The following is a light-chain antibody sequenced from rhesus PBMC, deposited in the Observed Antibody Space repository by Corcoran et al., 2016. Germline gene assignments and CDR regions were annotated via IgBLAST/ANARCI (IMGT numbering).Light chain of an antibody. CDR2: WAS. J-gene: IGKJ2*01. CDR3: QQYYTTPYS. V-gene: IGKV4-1*01. Sequence: DIVMTQSPDSLAVSLGERVTINCKSSQSLLYSSNNKNYLAWYQQKHGQAPKLLIYWASTRESGVPNRFRGSGSRTDFSLTISGLQAEDVAGYYCQQYYTTPYSFGQGTKVEIK. CDR1: QSLLYSSNNKNY.